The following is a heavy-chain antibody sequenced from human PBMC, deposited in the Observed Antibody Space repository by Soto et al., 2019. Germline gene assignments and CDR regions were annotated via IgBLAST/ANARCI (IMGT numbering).Heavy chain of an antibody. Sequence: EVHLVDSGGGLVQPGRSLRLSCAVSGFTFDDYAMHWVRQAPGKGLEWVSSISWNGNSIRYADSVKGRFAISRDNAKNSLDLQMNSLRAEDTALYYCAKAAGAAIFGVAHFDYWGHGTLVTVSS. V-gene: IGHV3-9*01. CDR3: AKAAGAAIFGVAHFDY. CDR1: GFTFDDYA. J-gene: IGHJ4*01. D-gene: IGHD3-3*01. CDR2: ISWNGNSI.